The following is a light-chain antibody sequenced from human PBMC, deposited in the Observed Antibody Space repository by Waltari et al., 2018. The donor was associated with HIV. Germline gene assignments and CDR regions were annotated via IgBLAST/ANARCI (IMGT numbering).Light chain of an antibody. J-gene: IGLJ1*01. CDR2: DVS. Sequence: QSALTQPHSVSGSPGQSLTLSCVGTRSYGGGSTYVSWYPPHPGKAPRLMIYDVSNRPSGVSNRFSGSKSGNTASLTISGLQAEDEADYYCSSYTTSNTPYVFGTGTKVTVL. CDR1: RSYGGGSTY. V-gene: IGLV2-14*03. CDR3: SSYTTSNTPYV.